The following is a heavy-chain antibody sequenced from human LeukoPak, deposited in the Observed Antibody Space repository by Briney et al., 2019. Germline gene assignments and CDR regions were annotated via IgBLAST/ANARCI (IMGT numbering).Heavy chain of an antibody. J-gene: IGHJ4*02. CDR1: GHSF. V-gene: IGHV5-51*01. D-gene: IGHD3-22*01. Sequence: GESLKISCKGSGHSFSWVRQMPGKGLEWMGIIYPGDSDTRYSPSFQGQVTISVDKSISTAYLQWSSLKASDTAMYYCARLGVHYYDSSGYYPFDYWGQGTLVTVSS. CDR3: ARLGVHYYDSSGYYPFDY. CDR2: IYPGDSDT.